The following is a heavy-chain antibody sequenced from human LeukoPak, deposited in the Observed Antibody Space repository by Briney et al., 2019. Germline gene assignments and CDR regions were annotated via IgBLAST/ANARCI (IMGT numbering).Heavy chain of an antibody. V-gene: IGHV1-69*06. D-gene: IGHD2-15*01. J-gene: IGHJ4*02. CDR1: GGTFSSYA. CDR3: ARDPNVVIVSASCFDY. CDR2: IIPIFGTA. Sequence: SVKVSCKASGGTFSSYAISWVRQAPGQGLEWMGGIIPIFGTANYAQKFQGRVTITADKSTSTAYMELSSLRSEDTAVYYCARDPNVVIVSASCFDYWGQGTLVTVSS.